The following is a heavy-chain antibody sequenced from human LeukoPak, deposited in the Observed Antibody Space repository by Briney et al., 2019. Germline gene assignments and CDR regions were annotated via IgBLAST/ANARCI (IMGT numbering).Heavy chain of an antibody. CDR1: GFIFSNYA. V-gene: IGHV3-23*01. D-gene: IGHD3-10*01. CDR3: AKDHDYYASGPI. CDR2: ISGSGGST. J-gene: IGHJ3*02. Sequence: GGSLTLSCAVSGFIFSNYAMNWVRQAPGKGLEWVSAISGSGGSTYYADSVKGRFTISRDNSKNTLYLQMNSLRAEDTAVYYCAKDHDYYASGPIWGQGTMVTVSS.